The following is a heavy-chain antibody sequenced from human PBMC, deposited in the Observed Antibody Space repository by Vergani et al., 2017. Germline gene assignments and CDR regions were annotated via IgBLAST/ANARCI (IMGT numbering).Heavy chain of an antibody. CDR2: IYYSGST. CDR3: ARRPTYYYYMDV. J-gene: IGHJ6*03. Sequence: QLQLQESGPGLVKPSETLSLTCTVSGGSISSSSYYWGWIRQPPGKGLEWIGSIYYSGSTYYNPSLKSRVTISVDTSKNQFSLKLSSVTAADTAVYCCARRPTYYYYMDVWGKGTTVTVSS. V-gene: IGHV4-39*01. CDR1: GGSISSSSYY.